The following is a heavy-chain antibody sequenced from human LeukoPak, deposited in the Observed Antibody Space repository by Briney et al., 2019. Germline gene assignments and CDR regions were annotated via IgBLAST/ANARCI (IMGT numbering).Heavy chain of an antibody. J-gene: IGHJ5*02. D-gene: IGHD3-16*02. CDR3: ARTLLAYVWGSYRYAWFDP. CDR1: VGSISSSSYY. Sequence: SETLSLTCTVSVGSISSSSYYWGWIRQPPGKGLEWIGSIYYSGSTYYNPSVKSRVTISVDTSKNQFSLKLSSVTAADTAVYYCARTLLAYVWGSYRYAWFDPWGQGTLVTVSS. V-gene: IGHV4-39*07. CDR2: IYYSGST.